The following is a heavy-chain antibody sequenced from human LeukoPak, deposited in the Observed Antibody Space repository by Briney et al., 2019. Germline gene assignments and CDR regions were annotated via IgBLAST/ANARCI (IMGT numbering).Heavy chain of an antibody. J-gene: IGHJ4*02. V-gene: IGHV3-21*01. CDR1: GFTFSSYS. D-gene: IGHD2-2*01. CDR2: ISSRSSYI. Sequence: GGSLRLSCAASGFTFSSYSMNWVRQAPGKGLEWVSSISSRSSYIYYAESVKGRFTVSRDNAKNSLYLQMNSLRAEDTAVYYCARDWRDIVVVPADYWGQGTLVTVSS. CDR3: ARDWRDIVVVPADY.